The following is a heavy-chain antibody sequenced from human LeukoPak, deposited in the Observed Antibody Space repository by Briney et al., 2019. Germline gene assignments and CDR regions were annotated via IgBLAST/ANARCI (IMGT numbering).Heavy chain of an antibody. D-gene: IGHD3-3*01. CDR1: GDSVSSNSAA. V-gene: IGHV6-1*01. CDR2: TYYRSKWYY. Sequence: SQTLSLTCAISGDSVSSNSAAWNWIRQSPSRGLEWLGRTYYRSKWYYDYALSVQSRITINPDTSENQFSLQLNSVTPADTAVYYCAGGWSLGYWGQGTLVTVSS. J-gene: IGHJ4*02. CDR3: AGGWSLGY.